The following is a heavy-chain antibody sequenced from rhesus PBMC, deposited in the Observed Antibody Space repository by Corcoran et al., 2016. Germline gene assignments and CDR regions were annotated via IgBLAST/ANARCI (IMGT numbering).Heavy chain of an antibody. CDR3: ANFRPGYGLDS. CDR2: IRNTAKGGTT. V-gene: IGHV3-116*02. Sequence: EVRLVESGGGLVQPGGSLRLSCAASGFTFSDYYMTWVRQAPGKGPGWVGFIRNTAKGGTTEHAPSVKGRFTISRDDSKSIASLQMNSLKTEDTAVYYCANFRPGYGLDSWGQGVVVTVSS. J-gene: IGHJ6*01. CDR1: GFTFSDYY.